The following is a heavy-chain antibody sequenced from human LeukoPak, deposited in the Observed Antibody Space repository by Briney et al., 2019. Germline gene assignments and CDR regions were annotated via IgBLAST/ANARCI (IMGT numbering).Heavy chain of an antibody. CDR3: ARHGGSGSFDY. CDR1: GGSISSHI. D-gene: IGHD3-16*01. Sequence: SETLSLTCTVSGGSISSHIWSWIRQPPGKGLEWIGYIHYSGSANQNTNYNPSLKSRVTISVDTSKNQFSLRLRSVTAADTAVYYCARHGGSGSFDYWGQGTLVTVSS. CDR2: IHYSGSANQNT. V-gene: IGHV4-59*08. J-gene: IGHJ4*02.